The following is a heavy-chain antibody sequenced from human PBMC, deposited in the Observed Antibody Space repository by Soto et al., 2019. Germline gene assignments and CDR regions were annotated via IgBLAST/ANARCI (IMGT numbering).Heavy chain of an antibody. J-gene: IGHJ4*02. CDR1: GGTFSNYA. D-gene: IGHD3-10*01. Sequence: QVQLVQSGAEVKKPGSSVKVSCKASGGTFSNYAISWVRRAPGQGLEWMGGIIPIFGTANYAQKFQGRVTXXADESTSTAYMELHSLTSDDTAMYYCARDGGLGELLTYFDYWGQGTLVTVSS. CDR2: IIPIFGTA. V-gene: IGHV1-69*12. CDR3: ARDGGLGELLTYFDY.